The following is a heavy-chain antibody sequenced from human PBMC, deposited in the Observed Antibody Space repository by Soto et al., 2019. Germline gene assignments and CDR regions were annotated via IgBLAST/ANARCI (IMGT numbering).Heavy chain of an antibody. CDR3: ARSDWGYAFDI. J-gene: IGHJ3*02. Sequence: QVQLQQWGAGLLKPSETLSLTCAVYGGSFSGYYWSWIRQPPGKGLEWIGEINHSGSTNYNPSLKRXATXSXDTSKNQFSLKLSSVTAADTAVYYCARSDWGYAFDIWGQGTMVTVSS. V-gene: IGHV4-34*01. CDR2: INHSGST. D-gene: IGHD7-27*01. CDR1: GGSFSGYY.